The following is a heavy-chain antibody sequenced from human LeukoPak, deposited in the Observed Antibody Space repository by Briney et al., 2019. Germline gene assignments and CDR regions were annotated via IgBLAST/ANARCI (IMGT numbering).Heavy chain of an antibody. J-gene: IGHJ4*02. D-gene: IGHD6-13*01. V-gene: IGHV3-7*01. CDR3: ARVGPRIAAAGYDYYFDY. CDR2: IREDGTEK. CDR1: GFTFSGAW. Sequence: QTGGSLRLSCTASGFTFSGAWMTWVRQAPGKGLEWVANIREDGTEKNYVDSVKGRFTISRDNAKNSLFLQMSNLRAEDTAVYYCARVGPRIAAAGYDYYFDYWGQGTLVTVSS.